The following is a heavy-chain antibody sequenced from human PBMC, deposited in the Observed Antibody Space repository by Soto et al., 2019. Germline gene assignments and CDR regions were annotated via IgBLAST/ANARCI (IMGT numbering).Heavy chain of an antibody. D-gene: IGHD5-18*01. CDR2: INPNSGGT. Sequence: ASVKVSCKASGYTFTGYYMHWVRQAPGQGLEWMGWINPNSGGTNYAQKFQGWVSMTRDTSISTAYMELSRLRSDDTAVYYCGRASLIVETAMVTSYYCYGMDVWGQGTTVTVS. J-gene: IGHJ6*02. CDR3: GRASLIVETAMVTSYYCYGMDV. V-gene: IGHV1-2*04. CDR1: GYTFTGYY.